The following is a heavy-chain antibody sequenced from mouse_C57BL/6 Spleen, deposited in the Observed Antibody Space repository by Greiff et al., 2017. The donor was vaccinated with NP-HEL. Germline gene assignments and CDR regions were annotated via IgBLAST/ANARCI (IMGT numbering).Heavy chain of an antibody. J-gene: IGHJ4*01. Sequence: VQVVESGAELVKPGASVKISCKASGYAFSSYWMNWVKQRPGKGLEWIGQIYPGDGDTNYNGKFKGKATLTADKSSSTAYMQLSSLTSEDSAVYFCATNWDVAMDYWGQGTSVTVSS. CDR1: GYAFSSYW. CDR3: ATNWDVAMDY. V-gene: IGHV1-80*01. D-gene: IGHD4-1*01. CDR2: IYPGDGDT.